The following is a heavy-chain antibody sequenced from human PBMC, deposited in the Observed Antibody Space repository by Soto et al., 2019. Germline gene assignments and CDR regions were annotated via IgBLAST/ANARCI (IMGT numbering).Heavy chain of an antibody. Sequence: QLQVQESGPGLVKPSETLSLTCTVSGGSIISSNYYWGWIRKPPGKGLEWIGSLYYSGSTYYNPSLKSCVTTSVDTSKNEFSLKLSSVTASDTAVYYFARTCVTDIVVVPAAKDYMDVWGKGTTVTGSS. CDR3: ARTCVTDIVVVPAAKDYMDV. CDR1: GGSIISSNYY. D-gene: IGHD2-2*01. J-gene: IGHJ6*03. V-gene: IGHV4-39*01. CDR2: LYYSGST.